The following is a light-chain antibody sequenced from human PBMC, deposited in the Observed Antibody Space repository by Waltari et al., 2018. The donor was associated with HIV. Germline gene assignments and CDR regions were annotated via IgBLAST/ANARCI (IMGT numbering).Light chain of an antibody. CDR3: QQYGSSSLT. CDR2: GAS. V-gene: IGKV3-20*01. CDR1: QSVSSTY. J-gene: IGKJ4*01. Sequence: EIVLTQSPGTPCLSPGERATLSCRASQSVSSTYLAWYQQKPGQAPRLLIYGASSRATGIPDRFSGSGSGTDFTLTISRLEPEDFAVYYCQQYGSSSLTFGGGTKVEIK.